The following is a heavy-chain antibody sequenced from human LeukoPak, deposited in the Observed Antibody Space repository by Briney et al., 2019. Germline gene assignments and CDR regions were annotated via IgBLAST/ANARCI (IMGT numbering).Heavy chain of an antibody. CDR1: GFNLNSRW. J-gene: IGHJ2*01. CDR2: IKEDGSEK. V-gene: IGHV3-7*01. Sequence: GGSLRLSCVASGFNLNSRWMDWVRQAPGKGLGWVDNIKEDGSEKNYADSVKGRFSISRDNAENSLYLQMNSLRVEDTAVYYCAREYWYFDLWGRGTLVTVSS. CDR3: AREYWYFDL.